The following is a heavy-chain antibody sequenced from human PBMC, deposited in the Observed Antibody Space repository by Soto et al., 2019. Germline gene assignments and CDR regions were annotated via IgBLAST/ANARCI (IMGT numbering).Heavy chain of an antibody. CDR2: INHSGST. J-gene: IGHJ4*02. D-gene: IGHD3-9*01. CDR3: ARAPPVRYLPYYFDY. Sequence: SETLSLTCAVYGGSFSGYYWSWIRQPPGKGLEWIGEINHSGSTNYNPSLKSRVTISVDTSKNQFSLKLSSVTAADTAVYYCARAPPVRYLPYYFDYWGQGTLVTVSS. CDR1: GGSFSGYY. V-gene: IGHV4-34*01.